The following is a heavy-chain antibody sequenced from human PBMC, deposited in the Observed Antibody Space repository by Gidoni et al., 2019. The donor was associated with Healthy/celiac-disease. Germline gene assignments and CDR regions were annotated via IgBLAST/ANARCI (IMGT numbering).Heavy chain of an antibody. J-gene: IGHJ3*02. D-gene: IGHD4-17*01. CDR1: GFTFSSSA. CDR3: AKGGHADTVTTGAFDI. V-gene: IGHV3-23*04. Sequence: EVQLVESGGGLVQPGGSLRLSCAASGFTFSSSAMSWVRQAPGKGLEWGSASSGSGGSTYYADSVKGRFTISRDNSKNTLYLQMNSLRAEDTAVYYCAKGGHADTVTTGAFDIWGQGTMVTVSS. CDR2: SSGSGGST.